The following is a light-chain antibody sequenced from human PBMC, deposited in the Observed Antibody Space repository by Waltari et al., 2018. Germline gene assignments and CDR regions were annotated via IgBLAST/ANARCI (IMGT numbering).Light chain of an antibody. J-gene: IGKJ2*01. Sequence: EKVMTQSPATLSVSPGERATLSCRASQNVNNNLAWYRQKPGQAPRHLTYDASTRATDIPARFSGGGSGTECTLSISSLQSEDFAVYYCQQYDNWPLTFGQGTKLEIK. CDR2: DAS. V-gene: IGKV3-15*01. CDR1: QNVNNN. CDR3: QQYDNWPLT.